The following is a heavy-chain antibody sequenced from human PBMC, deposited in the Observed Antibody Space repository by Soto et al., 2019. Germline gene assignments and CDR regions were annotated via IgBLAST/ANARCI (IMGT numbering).Heavy chain of an antibody. Sequence: QPGGSPRLSCAAYGLTFSSYSMNWVRQVPGKGLERVSYISSSSTTINYADSVRGRFTISSDHAKNSLYLQMNSLRAEDTVVYDWARDYIYYGSFDDWGQVTLVTVSS. CDR1: GLTFSSYS. CDR3: ARDYIYYGSFDD. D-gene: IGHD3-10*01. V-gene: IGHV3-48*01. CDR2: ISSSSTTI. J-gene: IGHJ4*02.